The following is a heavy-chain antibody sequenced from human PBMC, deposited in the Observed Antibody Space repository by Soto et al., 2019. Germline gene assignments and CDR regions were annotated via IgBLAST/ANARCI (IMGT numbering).Heavy chain of an antibody. CDR3: ATAYVYDFENSNYYRDAFDI. D-gene: IGHD3-22*01. CDR2: MYPDDSDI. Sequence: PVESLKISCKASGYSFSFYWIGWVRQMPVKGLEWMAIMYPDDSDIRYSPSFEAHVTISADKSTSTAFLQWSSLKASDTAMYYCATAYVYDFENSNYYRDAFDIWGQGTLVTVS. V-gene: IGHV5-51*03. CDR1: GYSFSFYW. J-gene: IGHJ3*02.